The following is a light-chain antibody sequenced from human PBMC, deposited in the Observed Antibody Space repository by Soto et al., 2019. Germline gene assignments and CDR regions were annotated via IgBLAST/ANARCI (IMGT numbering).Light chain of an antibody. V-gene: IGKV3-20*01. Sequence: EIVLTQSPGTLSLSPGERATLSCRASQSVSSSYLAWYQQKPGQAPRLLIYGASSRATGIPDRFSGSGSGTDITLTISRLGPEDFAVYYCKQSWTFGQGTKVEIK. CDR1: QSVSSSY. J-gene: IGKJ1*01. CDR2: GAS. CDR3: KQSWT.